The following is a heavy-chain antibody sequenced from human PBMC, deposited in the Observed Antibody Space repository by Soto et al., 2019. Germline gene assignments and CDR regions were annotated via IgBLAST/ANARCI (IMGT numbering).Heavy chain of an antibody. CDR2: IKQDGSDK. CDR3: STLSSTWPTGGDY. J-gene: IGHJ4*02. Sequence: GGSLRLSCLASGFTFSNHWLSWVRQAPGKGLEWVANIKQDGSDKYYVDSLKGRFTISRDNAKNSLYLQMNNLRDDDTAVYYCSTLSSTWPTGGDYWGQGALVTVSS. V-gene: IGHV3-7*03. CDR1: GFTFSNHW. D-gene: IGHD6-13*01.